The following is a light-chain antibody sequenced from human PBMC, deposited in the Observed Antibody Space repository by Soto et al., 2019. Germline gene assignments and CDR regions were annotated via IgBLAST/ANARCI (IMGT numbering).Light chain of an antibody. Sequence: EIVLTQSPGILSLSPGERATLSCRASQSVRSSYLAWYRQKPGQAPRLLIYGTSSRATGIPDRFSGSGSGTDFTLTISRLEPEDFAVYYCQQYTNSLPTFGGGTKVEIK. J-gene: IGKJ4*01. V-gene: IGKV3-20*01. CDR2: GTS. CDR1: QSVRSSY. CDR3: QQYTNSLPT.